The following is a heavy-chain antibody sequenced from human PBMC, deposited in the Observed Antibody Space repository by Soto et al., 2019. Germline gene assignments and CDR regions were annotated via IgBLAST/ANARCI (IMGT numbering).Heavy chain of an antibody. V-gene: IGHV3-11*06. CDR3: ARVGTLYAMDV. CDR2: ISSVGSPA. D-gene: IGHD1-26*01. Sequence: QVQLVEAGGGLVKPGESLRLSCAASGFTFRDYYMTWIRQAPGKGLEWVSYISSVGSPANDADSVKGRFTISRDNAKNSLYLQMDSLRAEDTAVYYWARVGTLYAMDVWGQGTTVIVSS. J-gene: IGHJ6*02. CDR1: GFTFRDYY.